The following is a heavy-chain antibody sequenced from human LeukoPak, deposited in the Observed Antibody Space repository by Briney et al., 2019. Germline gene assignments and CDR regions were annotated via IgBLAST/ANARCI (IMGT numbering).Heavy chain of an antibody. Sequence: SETLSLTCAVYGGSFSGYYWSWIRQPPGKGLEWIGEINHSGSTNYNPSLKSRVTISVDTSKNQFSLKLSSVTAADTAVYYCARPSYDFWSGYLPYYYMDVWGKGTTVTVSS. J-gene: IGHJ6*03. CDR3: ARPSYDFWSGYLPYYYMDV. D-gene: IGHD3-3*01. CDR1: GGSFSGYY. CDR2: INHSGST. V-gene: IGHV4-34*01.